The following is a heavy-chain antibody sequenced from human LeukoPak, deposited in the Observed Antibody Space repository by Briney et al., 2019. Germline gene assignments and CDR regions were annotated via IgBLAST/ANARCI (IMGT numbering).Heavy chain of an antibody. CDR3: ARGTGALQSAYYFDY. J-gene: IGHJ4*02. V-gene: IGHV1-69*06. CDR1: GGTFSSYA. Sequence: SVKVSCKASGGTFSSYAISWVRQAPGQGLEWMGGIFPIFGTANYAQKFQGRVTITADKSTSTAYMELSSLRSEDTAVYYCARGTGALQSAYYFDYWGQGTLVTVSS. CDR2: IFPIFGTA. D-gene: IGHD3-10*01.